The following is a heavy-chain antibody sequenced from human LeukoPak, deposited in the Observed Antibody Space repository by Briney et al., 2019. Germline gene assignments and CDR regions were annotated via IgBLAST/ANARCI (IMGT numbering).Heavy chain of an antibody. CDR1: GGTFSSYA. V-gene: IGHV1-69*13. D-gene: IGHD3-22*01. J-gene: IGHJ5*02. CDR2: IIPIFGTA. Sequence: GASVKVSCKASGGTFSSYAISWVRQAPGQGLEWMGGIIPIFGTANYAQKFQGRVTITADESTSTAYMELSSLRSEDTAVYYCASQGDYYDSRGDWLDPWGQGTLVTVSS. CDR3: ASQGDYYDSRGDWLDP.